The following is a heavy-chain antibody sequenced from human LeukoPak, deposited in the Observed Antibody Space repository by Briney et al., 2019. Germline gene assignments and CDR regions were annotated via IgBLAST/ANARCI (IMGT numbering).Heavy chain of an antibody. CDR3: TRDELLWFGESPSMDV. D-gene: IGHD3-10*01. Sequence: GGSLRLSCTASGFTFGDYAMSWSRQAPGKGLEWVGFIRSKAYGGTTEYAASVKGRFTISRDDSKSIAYLQMNSLKTEDTAVYYCTRDELLWFGESPSMDVWGKGTTVTVSS. J-gene: IGHJ6*03. CDR2: IRSKAYGGTT. CDR1: GFTFGDYA. V-gene: IGHV3-49*03.